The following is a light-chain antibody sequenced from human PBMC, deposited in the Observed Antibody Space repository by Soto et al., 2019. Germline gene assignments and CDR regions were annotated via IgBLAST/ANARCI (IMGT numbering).Light chain of an antibody. CDR3: HQYGTPRSVT. CDR1: QSVDSNY. CDR2: GAS. J-gene: IGKJ5*01. Sequence: EIVLTQSPGTLSLSPGEEATLSCRASQSVDSNYLAWYQQKPGQTPRLIIYGASDRADGIPHRFSGSGLGTDFTLSISKVEPEDFAVYYCHQYGTPRSVTFGQGTRLDI. V-gene: IGKV3-20*01.